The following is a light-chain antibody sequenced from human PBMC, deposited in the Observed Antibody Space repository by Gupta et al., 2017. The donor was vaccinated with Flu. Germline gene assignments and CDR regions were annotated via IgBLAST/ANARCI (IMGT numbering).Light chain of an antibody. CDR2: KNS. J-gene: IGLJ3*02. CDR3: AAWDDSLLRV. V-gene: IGLV1-44*01. CDR1: SSNIGSHT. Sequence: QSVLTQPPSASGTPGQRVTISCSGSSSNIGSHTVSWYQQLPGTAPKLLIYKNSQRPSGVPDRLSGSKSGTSASLAISGLQSEDEADYYCAAWDDSLLRVFGGGTKVTVL.